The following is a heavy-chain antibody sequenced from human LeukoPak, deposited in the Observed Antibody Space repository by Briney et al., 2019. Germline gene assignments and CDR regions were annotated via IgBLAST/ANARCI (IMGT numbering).Heavy chain of an antibody. Sequence: SETLSLTCAVSGGSFSGYYWSWIRQPPGKGLEWIGEINHSGSTNYNPSLKSRVTISVDTSKNQFSLKLSSVTAADTAVYYCARPRSFYSSGWSNHDYWGQGTLVTVSS. CDR3: ARPRSFYSSGWSNHDY. V-gene: IGHV4-34*01. J-gene: IGHJ4*02. D-gene: IGHD6-19*01. CDR1: GGSFSGYY. CDR2: INHSGST.